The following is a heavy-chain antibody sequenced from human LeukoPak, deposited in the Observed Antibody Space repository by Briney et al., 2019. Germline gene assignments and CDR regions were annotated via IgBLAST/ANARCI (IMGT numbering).Heavy chain of an antibody. Sequence: GGSLRLSCAASGFTFNTYGMSWVRQAPGKGLEWVSTISGRGDSTYYADSVKGRFTISRDNSKNTLYLQMNSLRVEDTALYYCAKTMVYFDYWGQGTLITVSS. D-gene: IGHD3-10*01. CDR1: GFTFNTYG. CDR3: AKTMVYFDY. V-gene: IGHV3-23*01. CDR2: ISGRGDST. J-gene: IGHJ4*02.